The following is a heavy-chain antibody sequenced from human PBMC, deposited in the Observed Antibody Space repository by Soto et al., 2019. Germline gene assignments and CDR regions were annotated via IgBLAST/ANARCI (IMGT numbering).Heavy chain of an antibody. CDR1: GLTFSAYA. Sequence: ESLRLCCAASGLTFSAYAMSWVRQAPGKGLEWVSSVGIGSGGTTYYADFVRGRFTISRDNSKGTLYLHMNNLAAVDTAVYYCTRVRSSSWSIFDSWGLG. CDR2: VGIGSGGTT. J-gene: IGHJ4*02. CDR3: TRVRSSSWSIFDS. D-gene: IGHD6-13*01. V-gene: IGHV3-23*01.